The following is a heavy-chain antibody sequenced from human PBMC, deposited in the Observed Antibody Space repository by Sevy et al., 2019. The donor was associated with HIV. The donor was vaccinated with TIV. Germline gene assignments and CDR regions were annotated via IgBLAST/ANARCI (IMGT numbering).Heavy chain of an antibody. CDR3: ARNAYDYIWGSYVTNFDY. V-gene: IGHV4-4*02. CDR1: GGSISSSNW. CDR2: IYHSGST. D-gene: IGHD3-16*01. Sequence: SETLSLTCAVSGGSISSSNWWSWVRQPPGKGLEWIGEIYHSGSTNYKPSLKSRVTISVDKSKNQLPLKLSAVTAADTAVYYCARNAYDYIWGSYVTNFDYWGQGTLVTVSS. J-gene: IGHJ4*02.